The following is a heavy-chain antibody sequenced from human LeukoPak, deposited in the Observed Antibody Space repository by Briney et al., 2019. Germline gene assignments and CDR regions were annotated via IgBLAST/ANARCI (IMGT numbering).Heavy chain of an antibody. J-gene: IGHJ1*01. CDR3: AKTSGMIQTGRGFASF. D-gene: IGHD1-1*01. CDR1: GFTFSSYA. CDR2: ISGSGGST. V-gene: IGHV3-23*01. Sequence: GGSLRLSCAASGFTFSSYAMSWVRQAPGKGLEWVSAISGSGGSTYYADSVKGRFTISRDNSKNTLYLQMNSLRAEDTAVYYCAKTSGMIQTGRGFASFWGQGTLVTVSS.